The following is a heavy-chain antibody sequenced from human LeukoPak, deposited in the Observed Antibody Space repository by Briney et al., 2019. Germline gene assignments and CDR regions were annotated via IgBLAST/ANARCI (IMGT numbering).Heavy chain of an antibody. Sequence: GGSLRLSCAASGFTFDDYAMPWVRQAPGKGLEWVSGISWNSGSIGYADSVKGRFTISRDNAKNSLYLQMNSLRAEDTALYYCAKSEGPYYYDSSGYYLGPWGQGTLVTVSS. J-gene: IGHJ5*02. CDR2: ISWNSGSI. CDR1: GFTFDDYA. CDR3: AKSEGPYYYDSSGYYLGP. V-gene: IGHV3-9*01. D-gene: IGHD3-22*01.